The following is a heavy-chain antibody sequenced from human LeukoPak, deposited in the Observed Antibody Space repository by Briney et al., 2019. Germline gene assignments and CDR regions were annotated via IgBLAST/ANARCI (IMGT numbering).Heavy chain of an antibody. J-gene: IGHJ4*02. Sequence: PSETLSLTCAVYGGSFSGYYWSWIRQPPGKGLEWIGEINQSGSTNYNPSLKSRVTISVDTSKNQFSLKLSSVTAADTAVYYCARSDYSGADFDYWGQGTLVTVSS. D-gene: IGHD4-23*01. CDR2: INQSGST. CDR3: ARSDYSGADFDY. V-gene: IGHV4-34*01. CDR1: GGSFSGYY.